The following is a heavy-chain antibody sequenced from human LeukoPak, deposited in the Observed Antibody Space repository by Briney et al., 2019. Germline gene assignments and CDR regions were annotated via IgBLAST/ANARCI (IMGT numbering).Heavy chain of an antibody. D-gene: IGHD2-15*01. V-gene: IGHV3-7*01. CDR1: GFIFSSYW. J-gene: IGHJ4*02. Sequence: GGSLRLSCEVSGFIFSSYWMSWVRQAPGKGPEWVAHIKQDGSEKDYVDSVKGRFTISRDNGKNSLYLQMNSLRAEDTAVYYCGRGSRISDYWGQGTQVTVPS. CDR2: IKQDGSEK. CDR3: GRGSRISDY.